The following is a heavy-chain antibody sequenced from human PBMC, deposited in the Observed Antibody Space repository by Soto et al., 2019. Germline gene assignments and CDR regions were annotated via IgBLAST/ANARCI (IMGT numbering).Heavy chain of an antibody. Sequence: ASVKVSCKASGYTFTSYDINWVRQATGQGLEWMGWMNPNSGNTGYAQKFQGRVTMTTNKSMSTAYMELSSLRSEDTAVYYCARVVVPAAMSRYYYGMDVWGKGTTVTVSS. CDR3: ARVVVPAAMSRYYYGMDV. J-gene: IGHJ6*04. CDR1: GYTFTSYD. V-gene: IGHV1-8*01. D-gene: IGHD2-2*01. CDR2: MNPNSGNT.